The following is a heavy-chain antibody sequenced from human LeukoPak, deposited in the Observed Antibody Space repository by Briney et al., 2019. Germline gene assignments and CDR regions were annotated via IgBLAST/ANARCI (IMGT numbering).Heavy chain of an antibody. CDR1: GFTFSSYT. CDR2: ISSSSSTI. V-gene: IGHV3-48*01. Sequence: GGSLRLSCVVSGFTFSSYTMNWVRQAPGRGLEWVSYISSSSSTIYYADSVKGRFTISRDNAKNSLYLQMNSLRAEDTAVYYCASPLTTVTTGGGYWGQGTLVTVSS. CDR3: ASPLTTVTTGGGY. J-gene: IGHJ4*02. D-gene: IGHD4-17*01.